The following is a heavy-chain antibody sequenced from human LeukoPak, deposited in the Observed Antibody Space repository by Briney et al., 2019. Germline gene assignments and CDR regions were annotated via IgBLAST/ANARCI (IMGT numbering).Heavy chain of an antibody. Sequence: GGSLRLSCAASGFTFSSYAMSWVRQAPGKGLEWVSAISGSGGSTYYADSVKGRFTISRDNSKNTLYLQMNSLRAEDTAVYYCAREAGSRAFGGVIVPSYYFDYWGQGTLVTVSS. CDR3: AREAGSRAFGGVIVPSYYFDY. CDR2: ISGSGGST. J-gene: IGHJ4*02. CDR1: GFTFSSYA. V-gene: IGHV3-23*01. D-gene: IGHD3-16*02.